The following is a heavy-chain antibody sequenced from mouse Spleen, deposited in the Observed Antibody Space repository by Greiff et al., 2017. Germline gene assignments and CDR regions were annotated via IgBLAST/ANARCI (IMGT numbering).Heavy chain of an antibody. CDR1: GYTFTDYE. J-gene: IGHJ3*01. CDR2: IDPETGGT. Sequence: VKLMESGAELVRPGASVTLSCKASGYTFTDYEMHWVKQTPVHGLEWIGAIDPETGGTAYNQKFKGKATLTADKSSSTAYMELRSLTSEDSAVYYCTRKRGIYYGNSWFAYWGQGTLVTVSA. V-gene: IGHV1-15*01. CDR3: TRKRGIYYGNSWFAY. D-gene: IGHD2-1*01.